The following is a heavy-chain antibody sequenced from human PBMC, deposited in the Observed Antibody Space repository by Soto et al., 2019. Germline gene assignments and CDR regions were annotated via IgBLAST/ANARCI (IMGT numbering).Heavy chain of an antibody. CDR3: ARRKLEMMYVGWFDP. V-gene: IGHV4-4*02. D-gene: IGHD2-8*01. CDR1: GDSLSSRNW. Sequence: QVQLQESGPGLVKPSETLSLTCAVSGDSLSSRNWWSWVRQTPGKGLEYIGEIHHSGSTNYNPSLKSRVTMSVDKSKNQFSLNLNSVTAADTAIYYCARRKLEMMYVGWFDPWGQGTLVTVSS. CDR2: IHHSGST. J-gene: IGHJ5*02.